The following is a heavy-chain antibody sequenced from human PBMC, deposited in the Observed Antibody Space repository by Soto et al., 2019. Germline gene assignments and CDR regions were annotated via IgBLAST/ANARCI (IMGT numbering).Heavy chain of an antibody. CDR3: ARDPWAADY. Sequence: EVQLVESGGGLVRTGGSLRLSCAAYGFTVSSKYMSWVRQAPGKGLEWVSVIYSGGSTFYADSVRGRFTISRDNSKNTVNLQMNSLRAEDTAVSYCARDPWAADYWGQGTLVTVSS. J-gene: IGHJ4*02. V-gene: IGHV3-66*01. D-gene: IGHD3-16*01. CDR1: GFTVSSKY. CDR2: IYSGGST.